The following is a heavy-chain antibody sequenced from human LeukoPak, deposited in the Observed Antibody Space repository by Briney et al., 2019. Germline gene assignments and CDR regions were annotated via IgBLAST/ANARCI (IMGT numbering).Heavy chain of an antibody. Sequence: ASVKVSCKASGYTFTDYYMHWVRQAPGQGLEWMGRISPNSGGTNYAQKLQGRVTMTRDTSISTAYMELSRLRSDDTAVYYCARHVYCRSTSCSYYYYYMDVWGKGTTVTVSS. CDR1: GYTFTDYY. CDR3: ARHVYCRSTSCSYYYYYMDV. J-gene: IGHJ6*03. V-gene: IGHV1-2*06. D-gene: IGHD2-2*01. CDR2: ISPNSGGT.